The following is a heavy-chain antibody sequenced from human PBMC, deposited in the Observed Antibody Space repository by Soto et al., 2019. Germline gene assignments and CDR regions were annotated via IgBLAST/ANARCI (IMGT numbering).Heavy chain of an antibody. CDR1: GYTFTSYY. CDR2: INPSGGST. CDR3: ARARGITKVRGKYGWFDP. D-gene: IGHD3-10*01. J-gene: IGHJ5*02. V-gene: IGHV1-46*01. Sequence: QVQLVQSGAEVKKPGASVKVSCKASGYTFTSYYMHWVRQAPGQGLEWMGIINPSGGSTSYAQKFQGTVTMTRDTSTSTVYMELSSLRSEDTAVYYCARARGITKVRGKYGWFDPWGQGTLVTVAS.